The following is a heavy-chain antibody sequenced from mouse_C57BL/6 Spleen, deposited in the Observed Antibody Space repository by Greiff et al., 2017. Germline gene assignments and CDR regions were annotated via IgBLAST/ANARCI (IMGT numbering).Heavy chain of an antibody. D-gene: IGHD1-1*01. V-gene: IGHV6-3*01. CDR2: IRLKSDNYAT. Sequence: EVQGVESGGGLVQPGGSMKLSCVASGFTFSNYWMNWVRQSPEKGLEWVAQIRLKSDNYATHYAESVKGRFTISRDDSKSSVYLQMNNLRAEDTGIYYCTSSYYGSSYALDYWGQGTSVTVSS. CDR3: TSSYYGSSYALDY. J-gene: IGHJ4*01. CDR1: GFTFSNYW.